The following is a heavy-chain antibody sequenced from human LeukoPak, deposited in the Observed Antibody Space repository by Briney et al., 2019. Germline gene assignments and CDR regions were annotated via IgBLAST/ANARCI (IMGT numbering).Heavy chain of an antibody. Sequence: GGSLRLSCAASGFTFSNYWMSWVRQAPGKGLEWVANIKEDGSEKYYVDSVKGRFTISRDNAKKLLYLQMYSLRAEDTAVYYCARDQAARPLGYWGQGTLVTVFS. CDR3: ARDQAARPLGY. CDR2: IKEDGSEK. V-gene: IGHV3-7*01. CDR1: GFTFSNYW. D-gene: IGHD6-6*01. J-gene: IGHJ4*02.